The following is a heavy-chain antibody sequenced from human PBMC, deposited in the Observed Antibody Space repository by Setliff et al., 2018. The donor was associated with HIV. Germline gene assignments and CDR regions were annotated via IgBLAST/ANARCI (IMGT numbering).Heavy chain of an antibody. J-gene: IGHJ5*02. D-gene: IGHD2-21*01. CDR1: GGSISSGGYY. CDR2: IYYSGST. V-gene: IGHV4-31*03. Sequence: PSETLSLTCTVSGGSISSGGYYWSWIRQHPGKGLEWIGYIYYSGSTYYNPSLKSRVTISVDTSKNQFSLKLSSVTAADTAVYYCARGVYCGASCYQGTDHWGQGTLVTVSS. CDR3: ARGVYCGASCYQGTDH.